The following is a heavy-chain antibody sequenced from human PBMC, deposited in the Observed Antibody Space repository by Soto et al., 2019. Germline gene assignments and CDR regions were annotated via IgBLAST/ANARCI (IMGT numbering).Heavy chain of an antibody. V-gene: IGHV1-69*13. CDR1: GGTFSSYA. CDR3: ASRMYYYDSSGHQH. Sequence: GASLKVSCKASGGTFSSYAISWVRQAPGQGLEWMGGIIPIFGTANYAQKFQGRVTITADESTSTAYMELSSLRSEDTAVYYCASRMYYYDSSGHQHWGQGTLVTVSS. CDR2: IIPIFGTA. D-gene: IGHD3-22*01. J-gene: IGHJ1*01.